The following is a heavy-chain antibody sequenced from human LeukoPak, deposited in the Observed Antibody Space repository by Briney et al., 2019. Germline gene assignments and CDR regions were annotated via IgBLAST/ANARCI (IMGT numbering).Heavy chain of an antibody. CDR1: GFTFSSHW. D-gene: IGHD2-2*01. Sequence: GGSLRLSCAASGFTFSSHWMYWVRQAPGKGLEWVANIKQDGSETFYVDSVKGRFTISRDNAKNSLYLQMNSLRAEDTAVYYCTRVIVEVPGVSDYCDYWGQGTLVTVSS. J-gene: IGHJ4*02. V-gene: IGHV3-7*05. CDR3: TRVIVEVPGVSDYCDY. CDR2: IKQDGSET.